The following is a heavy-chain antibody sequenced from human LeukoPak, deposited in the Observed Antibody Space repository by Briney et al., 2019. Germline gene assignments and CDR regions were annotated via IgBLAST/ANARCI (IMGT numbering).Heavy chain of an antibody. Sequence: SETLSLTCTVSAGSITNVNYYWPWIRQPPAKGLAWLGSIYYSRSTYYNPSLKSRVTISVDTSKLQFTPMLSSVTAADTPVYHLPQPPPPAAPSSRSRPTWRPWGQATLVPVSS. J-gene: IGHJ4*02. CDR2: IYYSRST. CDR1: AGSITNVNYY. V-gene: IGHV4-39*03. CDR3: PQPPPPAAPSSRSRPTWRP. D-gene: IGHD6-19*01.